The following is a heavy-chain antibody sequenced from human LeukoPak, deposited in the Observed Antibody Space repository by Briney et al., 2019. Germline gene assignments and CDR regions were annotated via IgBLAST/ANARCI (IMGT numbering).Heavy chain of an antibody. CDR2: INHSGST. V-gene: IGHV4-34*01. J-gene: IGHJ4*02. Sequence: SETLSLTCAVYGGSFSGYYWSWIRQPPGKGLEWIGEINHSGSTNYNPSLTSRVTISLDTSKNQFSLTLSSVAAADTAVYYCARGRARLGFGEARVLYFDYWGQGTLVTVSS. CDR3: ARGRARLGFGEARVLYFDY. CDR1: GGSFSGYY. D-gene: IGHD3-10*01.